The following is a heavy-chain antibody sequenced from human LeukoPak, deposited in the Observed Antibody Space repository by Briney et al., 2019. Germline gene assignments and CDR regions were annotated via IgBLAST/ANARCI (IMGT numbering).Heavy chain of an antibody. CDR1: GFTGSNNY. CDR3: AGRRVLDASFDY. J-gene: IGHJ4*02. Sequence: GGSLRRSCAASGFTGSNNYMGWVRPAPGKGLEWVSVIYSGDNTYYVESVKGRFTISRDNSKNTLFLQMNRLRAEDTAVYYCAGRRVLDASFDYWGQGTLVTVSS. D-gene: IGHD3-16*01. CDR2: IYSGDNT. V-gene: IGHV3-66*02.